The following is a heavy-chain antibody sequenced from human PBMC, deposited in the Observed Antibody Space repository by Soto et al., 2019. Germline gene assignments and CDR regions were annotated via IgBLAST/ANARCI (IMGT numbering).Heavy chain of an antibody. V-gene: IGHV3-7*01. D-gene: IGHD2-8*01. J-gene: IGHJ4*02. CDR1: RFTFSRNR. Sequence: PGGSRRLSCAASRFTFSRNRMSWVRRAPGEGLEWVANIKQDGSEKYYVDSVKGRFTISRDNAKNSLYLQMNSLRAEDTAVYYCARELQDIVLMVYAYPDYWGQGTLVTVSS. CDR3: ARELQDIVLMVYAYPDY. CDR2: IKQDGSEK.